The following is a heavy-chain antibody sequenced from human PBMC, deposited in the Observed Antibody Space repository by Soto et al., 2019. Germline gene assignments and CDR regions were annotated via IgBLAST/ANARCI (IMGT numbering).Heavy chain of an antibody. V-gene: IGHV2-26*01. J-gene: IGHJ6*02. CDR3: ARLVADPYYYYYGLDV. Sequence: QVTLKESGPVLVKATETLTLTCTVSGFSLTTGRMGVSWIRQPPGKALEWLAHIFSNAERSYNSSLQTRLTTSYDTSKGQVVLTMTDVGPLDTATYYCARLVADPYYYYYGLDVWGPGTTVTVSS. CDR2: IFSNAER. CDR1: GFSLTTGRMG.